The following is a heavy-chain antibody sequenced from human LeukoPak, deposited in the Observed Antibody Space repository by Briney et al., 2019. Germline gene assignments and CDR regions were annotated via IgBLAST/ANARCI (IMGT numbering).Heavy chain of an antibody. D-gene: IGHD5-18*01. CDR3: ARGHTAMVVNY. CDR1: GGSITSDY. Sequence: PSETLSLTCTVSGGSITSDYWSWIRQPPGKGLEWIGYIYYSGSANYNPSLKNRVTISIDTSKNQFSLKLSFVTAADTAVYYCARGHTAMVVNYWGQGTLVTVSS. CDR2: IYYSGSA. J-gene: IGHJ4*02. V-gene: IGHV4-59*01.